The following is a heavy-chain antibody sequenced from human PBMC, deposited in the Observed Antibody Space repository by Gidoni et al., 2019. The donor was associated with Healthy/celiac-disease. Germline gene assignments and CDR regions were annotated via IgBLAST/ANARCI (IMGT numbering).Heavy chain of an antibody. D-gene: IGHD4-17*01. V-gene: IGHV2-70*01. Sequence: QVTLRESGPALVKPTQTLTLTCPFSGFSLSTSGMCVSWIRQPPGKALEWLALIDWDDDKYYSTSLKTRLTISKDTSKNQVVLTMTNMDPVDTATYDCARSYSVAWDDYGDYGPYYFDYWGQGTLVTVSS. CDR1: GFSLSTSGMC. CDR2: IDWDDDK. J-gene: IGHJ4*02. CDR3: ARSYSVAWDDYGDYGPYYFDY.